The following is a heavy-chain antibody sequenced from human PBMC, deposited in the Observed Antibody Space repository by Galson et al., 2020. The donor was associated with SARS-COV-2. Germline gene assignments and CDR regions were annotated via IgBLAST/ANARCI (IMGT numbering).Heavy chain of an antibody. CDR1: GFTFSSYA. CDR2: ISYDGSNK. J-gene: IGHJ4*02. CDR3: ARDLGAYFDY. Sequence: QLGESLKISCAASGFTFSSYAMHWVRQALGKGLEWVAVISYDGSNKYYADSVKGRFTISRDNSKNTLYLQMNSLRAEDTAVYYCARDLGAYFDYWGQGTLVTVSS. V-gene: IGHV3-30*04. D-gene: IGHD3-10*01.